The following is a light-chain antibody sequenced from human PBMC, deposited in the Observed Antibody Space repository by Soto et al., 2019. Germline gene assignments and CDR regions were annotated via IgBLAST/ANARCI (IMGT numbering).Light chain of an antibody. CDR2: DAS. V-gene: IGKV3-11*01. CDR1: QSVSSY. CDR3: QQRSNWPFT. J-gene: IGKJ4*01. Sequence: EIVLTQSPATLSLSPGERATLSCRASQSVSSYLAWYQQKPGQAPRLLIYDASNRATGIPARFSGSGSGTDFTLTISSLAPEDCSVYYCQQRSNWPFTFGGGTKVEIK.